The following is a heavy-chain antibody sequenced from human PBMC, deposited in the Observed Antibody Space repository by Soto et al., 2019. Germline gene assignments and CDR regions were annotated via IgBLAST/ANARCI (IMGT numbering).Heavy chain of an antibody. Sequence: GGSLRLSCAASGFTFRTYWMYWVRQAPGKGLEWVANIKPDGSERYYVDSVKGRFTISRGNAKNSLYLQLNSLKAEDTALYYCARDAPGGYYNYWGQGTLVTVSS. CDR2: IKPDGSER. V-gene: IGHV3-7*01. J-gene: IGHJ4*02. D-gene: IGHD3-16*01. CDR1: GFTFRTYW. CDR3: ARDAPGGYYNY.